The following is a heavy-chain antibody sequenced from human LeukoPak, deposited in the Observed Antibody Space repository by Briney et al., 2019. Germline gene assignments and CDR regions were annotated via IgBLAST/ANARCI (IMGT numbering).Heavy chain of an antibody. Sequence: ASVKVSCKASGYTFTSYDINWVRQATGQGLEWMGWMNPNSGNTGYAQKFQGRVTMTRNTSISTAYMELSSLRSEDTAVYYCARELGSSSGRYWGSYYYGMDVWGQGTTVTVSS. CDR2: MNPNSGNT. CDR1: GYTFTSYD. J-gene: IGHJ6*02. CDR3: ARELGSSSGRYWGSYYYGMDV. D-gene: IGHD6-19*01. V-gene: IGHV1-8*01.